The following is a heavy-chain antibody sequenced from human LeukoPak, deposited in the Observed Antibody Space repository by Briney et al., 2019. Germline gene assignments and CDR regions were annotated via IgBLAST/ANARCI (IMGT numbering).Heavy chain of an antibody. J-gene: IGHJ4*02. CDR1: GGSLSSYY. D-gene: IGHD6-13*01. Sequence: SETLSLTCTVSGGSLSSYYWSWLRQPPGKGLEWIGYIYSSGSTDYNPSLKSRVTISEDTSKNQFSLKLTSVTAADTAVYYCARRSWFVDYWGQGTLVTVSS. V-gene: IGHV4-59*08. CDR3: ARRSWFVDY. CDR2: IYSSGST.